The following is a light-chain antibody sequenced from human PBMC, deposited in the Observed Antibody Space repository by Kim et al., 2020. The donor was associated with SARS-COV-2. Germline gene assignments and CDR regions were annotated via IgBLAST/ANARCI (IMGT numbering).Light chain of an antibody. Sequence: APGKTARITCGGNNIGSKSVHWYQQKPGQAPVLVIYYDSDRPSGIPERFSGSNSGNTATLTISRVEAGDEADYYCQVWDSSSDHVGFGGGTQLTVL. CDR3: QVWDSSSDHVG. CDR2: YDS. V-gene: IGLV3-21*04. CDR1: NIGSKS. J-gene: IGLJ2*01.